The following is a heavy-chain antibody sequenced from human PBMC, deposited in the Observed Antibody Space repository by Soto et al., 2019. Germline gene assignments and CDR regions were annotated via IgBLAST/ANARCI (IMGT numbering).Heavy chain of an antibody. CDR1: GYTFTIYG. V-gene: IGHV1-18*01. D-gene: IGHD2-2*01. CDR2: ISAYNGNT. CDR3: AREVVVVPALDV. Sequence: ASVKVSCTASGYTFTIYGISWVRQAPGQGLEWMGWISAYNGNTNYAQKLQGRVTMTTDTSTSTAYMELRSLRSDDTAVYYCAREVVVVPALDVWGKGTTVTVSS. J-gene: IGHJ6*04.